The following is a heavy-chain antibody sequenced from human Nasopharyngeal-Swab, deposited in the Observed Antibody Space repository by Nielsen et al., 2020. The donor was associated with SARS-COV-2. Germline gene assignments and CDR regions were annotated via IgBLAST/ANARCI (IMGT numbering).Heavy chain of an antibody. J-gene: IGHJ3*02. CDR2: LDYRSKWYN. CDR1: GDTVASYSSA. D-gene: IGHD1-26*01. Sequence: SETLSLTCAISGDTVASYSSAWNWNTQSPSRGLEALGRLDYRSKWYNDSAVSVKSRITINPDPSKNQFSLQLNSVTPEDTAVYYCARVVGGSGSYFGDAFDIWGQGTLVTVSS. CDR3: ARVVGGSGSYFGDAFDI. V-gene: IGHV6-1*01.